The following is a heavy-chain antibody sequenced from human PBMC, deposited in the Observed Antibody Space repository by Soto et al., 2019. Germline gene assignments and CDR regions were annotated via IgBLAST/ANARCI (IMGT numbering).Heavy chain of an antibody. CDR1: GFTFRSYS. J-gene: IGHJ4*02. CDR2: ISSSSSYI. Sequence: GGSLRLSCAASGFTFRSYSMNLVRQAPGKGLEWVSSISSSSSYIYYADSVKGRFTISRDNAKNSLYLQMNSLRAEDTAVYYGASSGSYIGGDYWGQGTLVTVSS. D-gene: IGHD1-26*01. V-gene: IGHV3-21*01. CDR3: ASSGSYIGGDY.